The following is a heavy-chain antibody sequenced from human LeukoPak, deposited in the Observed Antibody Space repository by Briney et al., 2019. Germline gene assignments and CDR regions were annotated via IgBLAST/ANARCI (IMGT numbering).Heavy chain of an antibody. V-gene: IGHV3-7*01. CDR3: ARVGSHSGSLSLIKRNYYYYYYMDV. Sequence: ETLSLTCTVSGGSISSYYWSWVRQAPGKGLEWVANIKQDGSEKYYVDSVKGRFTISRDNAKNSLYLQMNSLRAEDTAVYYCARVGSHSGSLSLIKRNYYYYYYMDVWGKGTTVTISS. CDR1: GGSISSYY. D-gene: IGHD3-10*01. CDR2: IKQDGSEK. J-gene: IGHJ6*03.